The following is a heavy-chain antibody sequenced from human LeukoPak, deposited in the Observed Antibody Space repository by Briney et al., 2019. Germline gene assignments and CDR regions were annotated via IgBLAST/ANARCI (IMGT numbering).Heavy chain of an antibody. D-gene: IGHD3-16*01. CDR2: FYSGGST. J-gene: IGHJ4*02. Sequence: GGSLRLSCAASGFTVSRNYMSWVRQAPGKGLEWVSVFYSGGSTYYADSVQGRFTMSRDNSRNTLYLQMNRLRAEDTAVYYCAIGQAGFGLVSEYWGQGTLVTVSS. CDR3: AIGQAGFGLVSEY. V-gene: IGHV3-53*01. CDR1: GFTVSRNY.